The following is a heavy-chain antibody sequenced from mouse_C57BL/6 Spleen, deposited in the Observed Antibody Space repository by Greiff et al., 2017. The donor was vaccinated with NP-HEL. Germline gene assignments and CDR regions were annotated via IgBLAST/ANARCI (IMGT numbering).Heavy chain of an antibody. CDR1: GYSITSDY. CDR3: ARYKTPEPYYSNYEWYFDV. J-gene: IGHJ1*03. V-gene: IGHV3-8*01. Sequence: EVKLMESGPGLAKPSQTLSLTCSVTGYSITSDYWNWIRKFPGNKLEYMGYISYSGSTYYNPSLKSRISITRDTSKNQYYLQLNSVTTEDTATYYCARYKTPEPYYSNYEWYFDVWGTGTTVTVSS. CDR2: ISYSGST. D-gene: IGHD2-5*01.